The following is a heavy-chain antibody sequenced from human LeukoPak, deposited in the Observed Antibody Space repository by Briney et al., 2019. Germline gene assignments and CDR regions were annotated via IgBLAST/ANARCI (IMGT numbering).Heavy chain of an antibody. V-gene: IGHV3-74*01. J-gene: IGHJ4*02. CDR3: ARDYHGSIDY. CDR2: TNRDGRDT. D-gene: IGHD3-10*01. CDR1: GFTFSSYW. Sequence: PGGSLRLSCAASGFTFSSYWMHWVRQAPGKGLMWVSRTNRDGRDTIYADSVRGRFTISRDNAENTLYLRMSSLRADDTAVYYCARDYHGSIDYWGQGTLVAVSP.